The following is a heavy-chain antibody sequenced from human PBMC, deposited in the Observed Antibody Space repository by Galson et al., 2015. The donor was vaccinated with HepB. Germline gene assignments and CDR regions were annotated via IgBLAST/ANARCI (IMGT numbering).Heavy chain of an antibody. D-gene: IGHD3-10*01. Sequence: SVKVSCKVSGYTLTALSMHWVRQAPGKGLEWMGGFDPEYGETIYAQKFQGRVTMTEDTSRDTAYMELSSLRSENTAVYYCATGGVYGSGTYYTDSWGQGTLVTVSS. CDR3: ATGGVYGSGTYYTDS. J-gene: IGHJ4*02. V-gene: IGHV1-24*01. CDR1: GYTLTALS. CDR2: FDPEYGET.